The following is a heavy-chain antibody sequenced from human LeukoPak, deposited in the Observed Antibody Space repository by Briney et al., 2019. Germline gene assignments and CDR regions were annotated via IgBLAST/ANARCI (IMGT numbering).Heavy chain of an antibody. D-gene: IGHD5-24*01. V-gene: IGHV4-59*01. CDR3: ATSRDGYNLFDY. J-gene: IGHJ4*02. CDR1: GGSISSYY. Sequence: SETLSLTCTVSGGSISSYYWRCIRQPPGKGLEWIGYIYYSGSTNYNPSLKSRVTISVDTSKNQFSLKLSSVTAADTAVYYCATSRDGYNLFDYWGQGTLVTVSS. CDR2: IYYSGST.